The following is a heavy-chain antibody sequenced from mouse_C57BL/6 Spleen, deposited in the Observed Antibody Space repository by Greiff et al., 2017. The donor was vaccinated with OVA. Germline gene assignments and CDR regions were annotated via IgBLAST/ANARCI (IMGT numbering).Heavy chain of an antibody. V-gene: IGHV1-53*01. CDR2: INPSNGGT. CDR3: ARGDYYYGSSYGFDY. CDR1: GYTFTSYW. D-gene: IGHD1-1*01. J-gene: IGHJ2*01. Sequence: QVQLKQPGTELVKPGASVKLSCKASGYTFTSYWMHWVKQRPGQGLEWIGNINPSNGGTNYNEKFKGKATLTVDKSSSTAYMQLSSLTSEDSAVYYCARGDYYYGSSYGFDYWGQGTTLTVSS.